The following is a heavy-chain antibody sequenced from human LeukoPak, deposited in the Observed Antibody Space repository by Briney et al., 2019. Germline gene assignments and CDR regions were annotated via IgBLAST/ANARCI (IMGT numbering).Heavy chain of an antibody. CDR3: AKDRSIAAAGPAFDY. D-gene: IGHD6-13*01. V-gene: IGHV3-23*01. J-gene: IGHJ4*02. CDR2: ISGSGGST. Sequence: PGGSLRLSCAASGFTFSSYGMSWVRQAPGKGLEWVSAISGSGGSTYYADSVKGRFTISRDNSKNTLYLQMNSLRAEDTAVYYCAKDRSIAAAGPAFDYWGQGTLVTVSS. CDR1: GFTFSSYG.